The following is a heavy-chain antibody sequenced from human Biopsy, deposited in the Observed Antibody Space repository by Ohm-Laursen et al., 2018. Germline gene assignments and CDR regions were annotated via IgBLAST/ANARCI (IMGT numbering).Heavy chain of an antibody. Sequence: TLSLTCTVSSGSISSYYWSWIRQPPGKELDWIGYISYSGNTNYNPSLKSRVTMSVDTSKNQFSLKVYSVTAADTAIYYCATTTMDTSGWYGNYFDSWGQGALVTVSS. D-gene: IGHD6-19*01. CDR1: SGSISSYY. V-gene: IGHV4-59*08. CDR2: ISYSGNT. J-gene: IGHJ4*02. CDR3: ATTTMDTSGWYGNYFDS.